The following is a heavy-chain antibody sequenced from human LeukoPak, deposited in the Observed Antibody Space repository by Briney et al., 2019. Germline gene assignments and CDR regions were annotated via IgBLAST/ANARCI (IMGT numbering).Heavy chain of an antibody. D-gene: IGHD1-26*01. J-gene: IGHJ4*02. Sequence: ASVKVSCKASGYTFTSYDINWVRQATGQGLEWMGWMNPNSGNTGYAQKFQGRVTMTRNTSINTAYMELSSLRSEDTAVYYCARVERGIYYLVYWGQGTLVTVSS. V-gene: IGHV1-8*01. CDR2: MNPNSGNT. CDR3: ARVERGIYYLVY. CDR1: GYTFTSYD.